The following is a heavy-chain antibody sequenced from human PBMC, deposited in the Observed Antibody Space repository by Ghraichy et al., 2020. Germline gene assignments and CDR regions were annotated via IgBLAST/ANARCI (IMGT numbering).Heavy chain of an antibody. V-gene: IGHV1-24*01. Sequence: ASVKVSCKVSGYTLTELSMHWVRQAPGKGLEWMGGFDPEDGETIYAQKFQGRVTMTEDTSTDTAYMELSSLRSEDTAVYYCATVGPIPAAMRDYYYYGMDVWGQGTTVTVSS. J-gene: IGHJ6*02. D-gene: IGHD2-2*01. CDR1: GYTLTELS. CDR2: FDPEDGET. CDR3: ATVGPIPAAMRDYYYYGMDV.